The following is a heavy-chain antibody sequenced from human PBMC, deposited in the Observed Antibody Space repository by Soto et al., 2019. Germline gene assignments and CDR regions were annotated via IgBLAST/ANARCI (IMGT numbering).Heavy chain of an antibody. V-gene: IGHV3-23*01. D-gene: IGHD3-3*01. J-gene: IGHJ5*02. CDR3: AKRPYDFWSGYYWFDP. CDR2: ISGSGGST. Sequence: EVQLLESGGGLVQPGGSLRLSCAASGFTFSSYAMSWVRQAPGKGLEWVSAISGSGGSTYYADSVKGRFTISRDNSKNTLYLQMNSLRAEDTAVYYCAKRPYDFWSGYYWFDPWGQGTLVTVSS. CDR1: GFTFSSYA.